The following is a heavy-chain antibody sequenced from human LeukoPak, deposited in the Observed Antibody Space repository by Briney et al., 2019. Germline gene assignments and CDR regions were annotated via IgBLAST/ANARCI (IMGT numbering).Heavy chain of an antibody. CDR1: GFTFSSYS. J-gene: IGHJ4*02. CDR3: ARYLGAAGIDY. CDR2: ISSSNNYI. D-gene: IGHD6-13*01. Sequence: PGGSLRLSCAASGFTFSSYSMNWVRQAPGKGLEWVSFISSSNNYIYYADSVKGRFTISRDNAKNSLYLQMNSLRGEDTAVYYCARYLGAAGIDYWGQGTLVTVSS. V-gene: IGHV3-21*01.